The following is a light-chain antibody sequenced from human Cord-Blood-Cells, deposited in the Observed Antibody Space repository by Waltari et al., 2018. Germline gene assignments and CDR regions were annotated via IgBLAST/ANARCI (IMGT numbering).Light chain of an antibody. CDR1: SLRSSY. V-gene: IGLV3-19*01. CDR3: NSRYSSGNHLV. Sequence: SSALTKDPAVSVALGQTVRSTYPGGSLRSSYPSWYQQKPGQAPVLVIYGKKNRPSAIPDRCSGSSSGNTASLTLTGAQAEDEADYYCNSRYSSGNHLVFGGGTKLTVL. J-gene: IGLJ2*01. CDR2: GKK.